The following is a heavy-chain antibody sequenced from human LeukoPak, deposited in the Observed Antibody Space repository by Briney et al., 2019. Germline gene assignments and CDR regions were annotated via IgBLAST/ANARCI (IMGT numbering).Heavy chain of an antibody. CDR1: GFTFSSYW. CDR2: ISGSGGST. CDR3: AKDRGGVYYGSGSYYFDY. V-gene: IGHV3-23*01. D-gene: IGHD3-10*01. Sequence: GGSLRLSCAASGFTFSSYWMSWVRQAPGKGLEWVSAISGSGGSTYYADSVKGRFTISRDNSKNTLYLQMNSLRAEDTAVYYCAKDRGGVYYGSGSYYFDYWGQGTLVTVSS. J-gene: IGHJ4*02.